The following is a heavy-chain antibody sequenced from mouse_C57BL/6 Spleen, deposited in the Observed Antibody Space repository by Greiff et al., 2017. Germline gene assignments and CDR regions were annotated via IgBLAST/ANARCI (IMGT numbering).Heavy chain of an antibody. CDR1: GYTFTSYW. CDR2: IYPGSGST. Sequence: QVQLQQPGAELVKPGASVKMSCKASGYTFTSYWITWVKQRPGQGLEWIGDIYPGSGSTNYNEKFKSKATLTVDTSSSTAYMQLSSLTSEDSAVYYSARGGGYDYGWYFDVWGTGTTVTVSS. CDR3: ARGGGYDYGWYFDV. V-gene: IGHV1-55*01. D-gene: IGHD2-4*01. J-gene: IGHJ1*03.